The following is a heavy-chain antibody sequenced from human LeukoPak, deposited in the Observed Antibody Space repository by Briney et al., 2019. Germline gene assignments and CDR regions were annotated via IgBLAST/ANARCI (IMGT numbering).Heavy chain of an antibody. CDR1: GFTVSSYA. CDR3: AKFSRSYCSSTSCSKYFDY. J-gene: IGHJ4*02. Sequence: PGGSLRLSCAASGFTVSSYAMSWVRQAPGKGLEWVSAISVSVGNTYYADSVKGRFTISRDNSKSTLYLQMNSLRAEDTAVYYCAKFSRSYCSSTSCSKYFDYWGQGILVTVSS. CDR2: ISVSVGNT. V-gene: IGHV3-23*01. D-gene: IGHD2-2*01.